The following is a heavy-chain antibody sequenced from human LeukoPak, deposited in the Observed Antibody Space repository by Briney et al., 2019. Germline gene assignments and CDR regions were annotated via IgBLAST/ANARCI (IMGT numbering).Heavy chain of an antibody. CDR3: VRPTYYYHSSGPSYYMDV. V-gene: IGHV5-51*01. J-gene: IGHJ6*03. CDR2: IHPVDSDT. D-gene: IGHD3-10*01. CDR1: GYTFGTSW. Sequence: GESLKISCEASGYTFGTSWIAWVRQMPGKGLELMGIIHPVDSDTRYSPSFEGQVTISTDRSVNTAFLHWSSLKASDTAMYYCVRPTYYYHSSGPSYYMDVWGTGTPVIVSS.